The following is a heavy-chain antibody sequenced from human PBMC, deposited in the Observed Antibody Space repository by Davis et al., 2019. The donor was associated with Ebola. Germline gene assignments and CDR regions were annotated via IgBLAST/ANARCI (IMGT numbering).Heavy chain of an antibody. CDR1: GFTFTAYW. Sequence: GESLKLSCAASGFTFTAYWMHWVRQAPGKGLVWVSRLFSDGTDTNYADSVKGRFTISRDNYRHTVYLQMNSRRPEDTAVYYCAKDRHPLSNNKIYYFDYWGPGTLVTVSS. D-gene: IGHD2-15*01. CDR2: LFSDGTDT. V-gene: IGHV3-74*01. CDR3: AKDRHPLSNNKIYYFDY. J-gene: IGHJ4*01.